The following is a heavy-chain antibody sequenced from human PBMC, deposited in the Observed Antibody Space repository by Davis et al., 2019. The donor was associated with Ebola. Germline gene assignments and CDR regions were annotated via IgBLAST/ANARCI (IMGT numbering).Heavy chain of an antibody. Sequence: GESLKISCAASGFTFTRYSMNWVRQAPGKRLEWVSYICPSSSTIYYADSVKGRFTISRDNAKNSLYLQMNSLRDEETAVYYCARGGGGGLLDDYWGQGTLVTVSS. CDR2: ICPSSSTI. CDR3: ARGGGGGLLDDY. CDR1: GFTFTRYS. V-gene: IGHV3-48*02. J-gene: IGHJ4*02. D-gene: IGHD3-16*01.